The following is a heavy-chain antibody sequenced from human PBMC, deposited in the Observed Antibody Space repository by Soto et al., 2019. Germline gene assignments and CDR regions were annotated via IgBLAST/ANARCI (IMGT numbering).Heavy chain of an antibody. CDR3: ARLYYDSSGYSNWFAP. D-gene: IGHD3-22*01. J-gene: IGHJ5*02. CDR1: GYSFTSYW. CDR2: IDPSDSYT. V-gene: IGHV5-10-1*01. Sequence: RGESLKISCKGSGYSFTSYWISWVRQMPGKGLEWMGRIDPSDSYTNYSPSFQGHVTISADKSISTAYLQWSSLKASDTAMYYCARLYYDSSGYSNWFAPWGQGTLVIVSS.